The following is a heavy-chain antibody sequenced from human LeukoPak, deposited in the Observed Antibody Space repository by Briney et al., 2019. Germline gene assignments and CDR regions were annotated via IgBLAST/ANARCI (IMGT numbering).Heavy chain of an antibody. CDR3: AHVDTAMVKLDY. J-gene: IGHJ4*02. CDR1: GLSLSTSEVG. D-gene: IGHD5-18*01. CDR2: IYWDDDK. Sequence: SCPTLVNPTQTLTLTCTFSGLSLSTSEVGVGWIRQPPGKALEWLALIYWDDDKRYSPSLKSRLTITKDTSKNQVVLTMTNMDPVDTATYYCAHVDTAMVKLDYWGQGTLVTVSS. V-gene: IGHV2-5*02.